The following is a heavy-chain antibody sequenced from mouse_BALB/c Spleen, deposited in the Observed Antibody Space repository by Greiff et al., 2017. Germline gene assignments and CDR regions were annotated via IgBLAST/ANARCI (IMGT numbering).Heavy chain of an antibody. CDR1: GFTFSSFG. V-gene: IGHV5-17*02. CDR3: ASGAGYWYFDV. J-gene: IGHJ1*01. Sequence: EVQVVASGGGLVQPGGSRKLSCAASGFTFSSFGMHWVRQAPEKGLEWVAYISSGSSTIYYADTVKGRFTISRDNPKNTLFLQMTSLRSEDTAMYYCASGAGYWYFDVWGAGTTVTVSS. CDR2: ISSGSSTI.